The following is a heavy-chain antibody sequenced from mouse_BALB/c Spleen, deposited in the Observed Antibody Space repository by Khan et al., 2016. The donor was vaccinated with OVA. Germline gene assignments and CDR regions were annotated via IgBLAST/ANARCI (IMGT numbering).Heavy chain of an antibody. Sequence: QIQLVQSGPDLKKPGETVKISCKASGYTFTNYGINWVKQAPGKGLKWMGWIYTYTGEPSYADDFKGRFAFSFETSASTAYFQLNNLQNEDTATEYCARRRRRAMDYWGQGTSVTVSS. V-gene: IGHV9-3-1*01. CDR2: IYTYTGEP. CDR1: GYTFTNYG. J-gene: IGHJ4*01. CDR3: ARRRRRAMDY.